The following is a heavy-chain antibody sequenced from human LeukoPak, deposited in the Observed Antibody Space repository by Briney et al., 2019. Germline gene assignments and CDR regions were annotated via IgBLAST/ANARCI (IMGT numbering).Heavy chain of an antibody. CDR2: ISGSGGST. Sequence: GGSLRLSCAASGFTFSSYAMSWVRQAPGRGLEWVSAISGSGGSTYYADSVKGRFTISRDNSKNTLYLQMNSLRAGDTAVYYCAKEHLHWYLKFDYWGQGTLVTVSS. CDR3: AKEHLHWYLKFDY. CDR1: GFTFSSYA. V-gene: IGHV3-23*01. J-gene: IGHJ4*02. D-gene: IGHD6-13*01.